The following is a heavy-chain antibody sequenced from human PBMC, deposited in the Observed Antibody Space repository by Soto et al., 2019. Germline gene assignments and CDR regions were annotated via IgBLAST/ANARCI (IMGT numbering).Heavy chain of an antibody. CDR3: ARDSSWYTSPYSWFDP. CDR1: GYTFTGYY. CDR2: INPNSGGT. D-gene: IGHD6-13*01. J-gene: IGHJ5*02. V-gene: IGHV1-2*04. Sequence: ASVKVSCKASGYTFTGYYMHWVRQAPGQGLEWRGWINPNSGGTNYAQKFQGWVTMTRDTSISTAYMELSRLRSDDTAVYYCARDSSWYTSPYSWFDPWGKGNLSTASS.